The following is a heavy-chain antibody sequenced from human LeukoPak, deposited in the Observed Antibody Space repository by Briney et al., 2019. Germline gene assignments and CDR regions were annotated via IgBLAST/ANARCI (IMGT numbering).Heavy chain of an antibody. Sequence: GGSLRLSCVASGFTFSSYGIHWVRQAPGKGLEWVAFIRYDGSYKYYADSVKGRFTISRDNSKNTLYLQMNSLRVEDTAIYYCANLNYGGNEERNDAFDIWGQGTMVTVSS. CDR2: IRYDGSYK. V-gene: IGHV3-30*02. CDR3: ANLNYGGNEERNDAFDI. CDR1: GFTFSSYG. J-gene: IGHJ3*02. D-gene: IGHD4-23*01.